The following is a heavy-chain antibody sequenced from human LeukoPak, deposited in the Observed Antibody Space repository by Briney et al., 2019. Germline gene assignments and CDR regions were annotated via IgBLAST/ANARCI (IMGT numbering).Heavy chain of an antibody. Sequence: SETLSLTCAVYGGSFSGYYWSWIRQPPGKGLEWIGEINHSGSTNYNPSLKSRVTISVDTSKNQFSLKLSSVTAADTAVYYCARHGLRLTGGPFGYWGQGTLVTVSS. J-gene: IGHJ4*02. CDR3: ARHGLRLTGGPFGY. CDR2: INHSGST. V-gene: IGHV4-34*01. D-gene: IGHD3-9*01. CDR1: GGSFSGYY.